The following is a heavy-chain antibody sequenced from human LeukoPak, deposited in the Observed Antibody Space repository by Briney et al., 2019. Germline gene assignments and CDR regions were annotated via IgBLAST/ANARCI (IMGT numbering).Heavy chain of an antibody. J-gene: IGHJ4*02. CDR3: ARDPASEGYFDWLFDF. D-gene: IGHD3-9*01. CDR1: GGSISSSSYY. V-gene: IGHV4-39*07. Sequence: MSSETLSLTCTVSGGSISSSSYYWGWIRQPPGKGLEWIGSIYYSGSTYYNPSLKSRVTISVDTSKNQFSLKLSSVTAADTAVYYCARDPASEGYFDWLFDFWGQGTLVTVSS. CDR2: IYYSGST.